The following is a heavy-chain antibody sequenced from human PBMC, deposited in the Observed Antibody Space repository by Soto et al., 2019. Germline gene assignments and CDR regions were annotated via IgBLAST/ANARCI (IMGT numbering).Heavy chain of an antibody. CDR3: ARVRAVAGLLYYYYGMDV. CDR1: GFTFSSYW. J-gene: IGHJ6*02. CDR2: IKQDGSEK. Sequence: GESLKISCAASGFTFSSYWMSWVRQAPGKGLEWVANIKQDGSEKYYVDSVKGRFTISRDNAKNSRYLQMNSLRAEDTAVYYCARVRAVAGLLYYYYGMDVWGQGTTVTVSS. V-gene: IGHV3-7*05. D-gene: IGHD6-19*01.